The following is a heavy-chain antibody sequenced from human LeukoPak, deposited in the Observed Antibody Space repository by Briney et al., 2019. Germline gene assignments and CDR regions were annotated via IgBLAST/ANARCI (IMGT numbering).Heavy chain of an antibody. D-gene: IGHD2-2*01. V-gene: IGHV3-21*01. CDR3: ARDHCSSTSCYYYFDY. CDR2: ISSSSSYI. CDR1: GFTLSTYS. J-gene: IGHJ4*02. Sequence: AGGSLRLSCAASGFTLSTYSMNWVRQAPGKGLEWVSSISSSSSYIYYADSVKGRFTISRDNAKNSLYLQMNSLRAEDTAVYYCARDHCSSTSCYYYFDYWGQGTLVTVSS.